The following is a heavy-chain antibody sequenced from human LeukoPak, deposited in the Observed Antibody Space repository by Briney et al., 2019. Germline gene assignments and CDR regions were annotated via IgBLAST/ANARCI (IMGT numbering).Heavy chain of an antibody. Sequence: SETLSLTCTVSGGSISSSSYYWGWIRQPPGKGLEWIGSIYYSGSTYYNPSLKSRVTISVDTSKNQFSLKLSSVTAADTAVYYCARDRRYSSGWQDGVDAFDIWGQGTMVTVSS. J-gene: IGHJ3*02. CDR2: IYYSGST. V-gene: IGHV4-39*07. D-gene: IGHD6-19*01. CDR1: GGSISSSSYY. CDR3: ARDRRYSSGWQDGVDAFDI.